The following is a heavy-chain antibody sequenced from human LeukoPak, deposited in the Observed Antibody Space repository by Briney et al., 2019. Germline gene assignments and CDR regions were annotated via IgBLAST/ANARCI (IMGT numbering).Heavy chain of an antibody. V-gene: IGHV4-34*01. D-gene: IGHD3-16*02. J-gene: IGHJ4*02. CDR3: ARLESEYYDYVWGSYRYTGFDY. CDR2: INHSGST. CDR1: GGSFSGYY. Sequence: PSETLSLTCAVYGGSFSGYYWSWIRQPPGKGLEWIGEINHSGSTNYNPSLKSRVTISVDTSKNQFSLKLSSVTAADTAVYYCARLESEYYDYVWGSYRYTGFDYWGQGTLVTVSS.